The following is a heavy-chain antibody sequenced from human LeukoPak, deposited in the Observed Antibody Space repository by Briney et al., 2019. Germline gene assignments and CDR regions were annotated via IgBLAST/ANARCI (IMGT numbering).Heavy chain of an antibody. Sequence: SETLSLTCTVYGGSISSSSYYWGWIRQPPGKGLEWIGSIYYSGSTYYNPSLKSRVTISVDTSKNQFSLKLSSVTAADTAVYYCARTVPTVTTTIFFDYWGQGTLVTVSS. J-gene: IGHJ4*02. D-gene: IGHD4-11*01. V-gene: IGHV4-39*01. CDR3: ARTVPTVTTTIFFDY. CDR1: GGSISSSSYY. CDR2: IYYSGST.